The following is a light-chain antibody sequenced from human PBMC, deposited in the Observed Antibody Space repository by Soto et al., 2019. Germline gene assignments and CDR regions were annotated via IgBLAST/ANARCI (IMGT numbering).Light chain of an antibody. Sequence: EIVLTQSPATLSLSPGERATLSCRASQSVSSYLAWYQQKPGQAPRLLIYDASNRATGIPARFSGSGSGTDFTLTISSLEPEDVAVYYCQQRSNGLGLTFGQGTRLEIK. CDR1: QSVSSY. CDR2: DAS. CDR3: QQRSNGLGLT. J-gene: IGKJ5*01. V-gene: IGKV3-11*01.